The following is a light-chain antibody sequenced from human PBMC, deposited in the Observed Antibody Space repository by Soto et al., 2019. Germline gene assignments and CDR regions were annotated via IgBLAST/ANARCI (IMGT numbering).Light chain of an antibody. V-gene: IGKV1-5*01. CDR3: QHYNSYSEA. Sequence: DTQMTQSPSTLSASVGDRVTISCRDSQTISNWLAWYQQKPGKAPKFLIYIASRLQPGVPSRFSGRGAGTDFSLTISNLQPDDFATYYCQHYNSYSEAFGQGTKVDIK. CDR1: QTISNW. CDR2: IAS. J-gene: IGKJ1*01.